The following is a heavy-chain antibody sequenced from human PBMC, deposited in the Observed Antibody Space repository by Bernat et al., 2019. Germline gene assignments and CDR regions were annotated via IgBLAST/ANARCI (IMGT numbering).Heavy chain of an antibody. CDR3: AGGGGGGVDY. CDR2: MNPNSGNT. V-gene: IGHV1-8*01. Sequence: QVQLVQSGAEVKKPGASVRVSCKASGYTFGSYDINWVRQATGQGLEWMGWMNPNSGNTGYAQKFEGGFTLTWDTSISRAYMGLSSLRSEDTAEYYCAGGGGGGVDYWGQGTLVTVSS. CDR1: GYTFGSYD. J-gene: IGHJ4*02. D-gene: IGHD2-21*01.